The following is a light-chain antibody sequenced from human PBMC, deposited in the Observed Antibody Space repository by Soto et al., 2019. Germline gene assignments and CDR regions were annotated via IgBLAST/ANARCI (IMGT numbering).Light chain of an antibody. Sequence: EIVLTQSPATLSLSPGERATLSCRASQSVSSYLAWYQQKPGQAPRLLIYDASNRATGIPARFSGSGSGTAFTRTISSLEPADFAVYYCQQRSNWPPTFGQGTKLEIK. CDR2: DAS. J-gene: IGKJ2*01. CDR3: QQRSNWPPT. CDR1: QSVSSY. V-gene: IGKV3-11*01.